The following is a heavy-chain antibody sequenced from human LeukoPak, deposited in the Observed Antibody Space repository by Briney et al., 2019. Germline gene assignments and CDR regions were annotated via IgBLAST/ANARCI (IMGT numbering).Heavy chain of an antibody. CDR3: ASGGVVAGSPALYYYHYMDV. V-gene: IGHV3-21*01. CDR1: GLTFSSYR. J-gene: IGHJ6*03. CDR2: ISSSSYI. D-gene: IGHD6-19*01. Sequence: PGGSLSLSCAASGLTFSSYRMNWVRQAPGKGVEGVSSISSSSYILSADSMKGQFTISRDNAKKLRYLQMNSLGAEDTAVYYCASGGVVAGSPALYYYHYMDVWGKGTTVTVSS.